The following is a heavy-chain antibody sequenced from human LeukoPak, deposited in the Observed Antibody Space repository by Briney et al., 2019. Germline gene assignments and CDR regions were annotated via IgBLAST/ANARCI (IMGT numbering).Heavy chain of an antibody. CDR3: ASGGGPPLLYQSDQ. CDR1: GGSISSYY. D-gene: IGHD2-2*02. CDR2: IYYSGST. Sequence: SETLSLTCTVSGGSISSYYWSWIRQPPGKGLEWIGYIYYSGSTNYNPSLKSRVTISVDTSKNQFSLKLSSVTAADTAVYYCASGGGPPLLYQSDQWGQGTLVTVSS. V-gene: IGHV4-59*08. J-gene: IGHJ4*02.